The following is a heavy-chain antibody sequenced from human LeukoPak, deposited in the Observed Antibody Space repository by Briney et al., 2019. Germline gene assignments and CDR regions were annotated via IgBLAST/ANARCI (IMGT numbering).Heavy chain of an antibody. V-gene: IGHV3-21*01. CDR1: GFNLSPYR. Sequence: PGGSLRLSCAASGFNLSPYRMYWVRQAPGKGLEWVASISSSSSFMYYADSVKGRFTISRDNAKNTLYLQMNSLRAEDTAVYFCAKSDWFDPWGQGTLVTVSS. D-gene: IGHD3-3*01. J-gene: IGHJ5*02. CDR2: ISSSSSFM. CDR3: AKSDWFDP.